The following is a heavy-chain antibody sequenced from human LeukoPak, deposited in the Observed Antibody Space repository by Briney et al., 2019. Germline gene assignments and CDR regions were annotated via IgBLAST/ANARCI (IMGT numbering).Heavy chain of an antibody. CDR3: ARALSVAGSNWFDP. CDR2: IYTSGST. Sequence: SETLSLTCTVSGGSISSGSYYWSWIRQPAGNGLEWIGRIYTSGSTNYNPSLKSRVTISVDTSKNQFSLKLSSVTAADTAVYYRARALSVAGSNWFDPWGQGTLVTVSS. V-gene: IGHV4-61*02. CDR1: GGSISSGSYY. D-gene: IGHD6-19*01. J-gene: IGHJ5*02.